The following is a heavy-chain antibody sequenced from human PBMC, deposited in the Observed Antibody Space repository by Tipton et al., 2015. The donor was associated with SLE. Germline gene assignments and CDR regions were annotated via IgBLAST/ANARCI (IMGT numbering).Heavy chain of an antibody. V-gene: IGHV4-61*05. CDR3: ARVTGRVRAPKVGAFDI. CDR1: GGSISSSSYY. D-gene: IGHD1-26*01. J-gene: IGHJ3*02. Sequence: TLSLTCTVSGGSISSSSYYWGWIRQPPGKGLEWIGYIYYSGSTNYNPSLKSRVTISVDTSKNQFSLKLSSVTAADTAVYYCARVTGRVRAPKVGAFDIWGQGTMVTVSS. CDR2: IYYSGST.